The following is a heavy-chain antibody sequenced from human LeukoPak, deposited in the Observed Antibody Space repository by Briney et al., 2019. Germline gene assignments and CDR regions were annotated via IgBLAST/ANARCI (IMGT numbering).Heavy chain of an antibody. D-gene: IGHD5-24*01. V-gene: IGHV3-43*02. Sequence: GGSLRLSCAASGFMFDDYAMHWVRQVPGRGLEWVSLISGDGVSSFYADSVKGRFTISRDNNNSSLSLQMRRLTTEDTAFYYCVREQFSHTSNYFDNWGQGILVTVSS. CDR3: VREQFSHTSNYFDN. CDR1: GFMFDDYA. CDR2: ISGDGVSS. J-gene: IGHJ4*02.